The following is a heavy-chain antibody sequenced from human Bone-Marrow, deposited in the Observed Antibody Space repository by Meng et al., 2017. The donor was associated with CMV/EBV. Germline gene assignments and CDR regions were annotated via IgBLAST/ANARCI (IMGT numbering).Heavy chain of an antibody. CDR1: GYTFTAYY. J-gene: IGHJ3*02. Sequence: ASVKVSCKASGYTFTAYYMHWVREAPGQGLEWMGWISAYNGNTNYAQKLQGRVTMTTDTSTSKDYTELRSLRSDDTAVYHCARVGVYGSSNSCPDAFVIWGQGTMVTVSS. CDR2: ISAYNGNT. D-gene: IGHD2-2*01. V-gene: IGHV1-18*04. CDR3: ARVGVYGSSNSCPDAFVI.